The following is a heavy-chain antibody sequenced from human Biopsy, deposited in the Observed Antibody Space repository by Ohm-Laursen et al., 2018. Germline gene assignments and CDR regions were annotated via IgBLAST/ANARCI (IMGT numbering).Heavy chain of an antibody. V-gene: IGHV4-34*01. CDR2: INHSGST. CDR3: ARGHFFDRNGYFWFDP. D-gene: IGHD3-22*01. CDR1: GESFSGYY. J-gene: IGHJ5*02. Sequence: SDTLSLTCAVYGESFSGYYWTWIRQPPGKGLEWIGEINHSGSTDYNPSLKSRVTISVDTSKNQFSLRMSSLTAAETAVYYCARGHFFDRNGYFWFDPWGQGTLVTVSS.